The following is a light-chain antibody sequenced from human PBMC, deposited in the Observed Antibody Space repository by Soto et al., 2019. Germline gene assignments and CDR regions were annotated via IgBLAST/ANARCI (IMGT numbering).Light chain of an antibody. Sequence: DIQFTQSPSFLSASVGDRGTITCRASQGISSYLAWYQQKPGKAPKLLIYAASTLQSGVPSRFSGSGSGTDFTLTISSLQPEDFATYYCQQSYSTPRTFGQGTKVDIK. CDR1: QGISSY. V-gene: IGKV1-39*01. J-gene: IGKJ1*01. CDR3: QQSYSTPRT. CDR2: AAS.